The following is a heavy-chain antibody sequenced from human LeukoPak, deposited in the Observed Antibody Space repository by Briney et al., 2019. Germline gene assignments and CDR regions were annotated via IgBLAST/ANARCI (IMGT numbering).Heavy chain of an antibody. CDR3: AREVEMADY. V-gene: IGHV1-18*01. CDR1: GYTFTSYG. CDR2: ISAYNGNT. J-gene: IGHJ4*02. Sequence: EASVKVSCKASGYTFTSYGISWVRQAPGQGLEWMGWISAYNGNTNYAQKLQGRVTMTRDTSISTAYMELSRLRSDDTAVYYCAREVEMADYWGQGTLVTVSS. D-gene: IGHD5-24*01.